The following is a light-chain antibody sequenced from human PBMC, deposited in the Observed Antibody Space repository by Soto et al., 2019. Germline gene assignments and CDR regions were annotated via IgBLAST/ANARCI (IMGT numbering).Light chain of an antibody. CDR2: AAS. CDR1: QSISSY. Sequence: DIQMTQSPSSLSASVGDRVTITCRASQSISSYLNWYQQKPGKAPKLLIYAASSLQSGVPSRFSGSGAGTDFTLTISRLEPEDFAVYYCQQYGSSPPTTFGGGTKVDIK. CDR3: QQYGSSPPTT. J-gene: IGKJ4*01. V-gene: IGKV1-39*01.